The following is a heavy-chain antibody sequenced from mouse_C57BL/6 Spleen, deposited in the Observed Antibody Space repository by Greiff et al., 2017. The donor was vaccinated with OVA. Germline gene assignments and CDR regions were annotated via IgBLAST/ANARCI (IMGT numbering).Heavy chain of an antibody. Sequence: QVQLQQSGAELVRPGASVTLSCKASGYTFTDYEMHWVKQTPVHGLAWIGAIDPETGGTAYNQKFKGKAILTADKSSSTAYMALRSLTSEDSAVYYCTSYYSNYFDYWGQGTTLTVSS. D-gene: IGHD2-5*01. J-gene: IGHJ2*01. CDR2: IDPETGGT. CDR3: TSYYSNYFDY. CDR1: GYTFTDYE. V-gene: IGHV1-15*01.